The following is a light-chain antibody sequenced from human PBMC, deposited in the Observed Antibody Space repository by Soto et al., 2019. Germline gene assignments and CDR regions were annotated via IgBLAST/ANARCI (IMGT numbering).Light chain of an antibody. V-gene: IGKV1-17*01. J-gene: IGKJ1*01. CDR2: AAS. Sequence: DIQMTQSPSSLSASVGDRVTITCRASQGIRNDLAWYQQKPGRAPKRLIYAASSLHRGVRSRFSGSGSGTEFTLTISSLQTEDFATYYCLHHNNYPLTFGQGTKVDIK. CDR3: LHHNNYPLT. CDR1: QGIRND.